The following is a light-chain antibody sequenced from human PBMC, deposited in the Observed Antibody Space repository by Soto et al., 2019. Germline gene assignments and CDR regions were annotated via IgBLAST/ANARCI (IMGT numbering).Light chain of an antibody. Sequence: QLVLTQSPSASDSLGASVKLTCTLSSGHSNYAIAWHQQQPEKGPRYLMHLNSDGSHNKGDGIPDRFSGSSSGAERYLTISSLQSEDEADYYCQTWGTGIPWVFGGGTKLTVL. CDR1: SGHSNYA. V-gene: IGLV4-69*01. J-gene: IGLJ3*02. CDR3: QTWGTGIPWV. CDR2: LNSDGSH.